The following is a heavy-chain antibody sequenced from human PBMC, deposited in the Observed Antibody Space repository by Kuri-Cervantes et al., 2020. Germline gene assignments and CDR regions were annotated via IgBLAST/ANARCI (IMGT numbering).Heavy chain of an antibody. J-gene: IGHJ2*01. Sequence: SGPTLVKPTQTRTLTCTFSGFSLRTSGVGVGWIRQPPGKALEWLALIYWDDDKRYSPSLKSRLTITKDTSKNQVVLTMTNMDPVDTATYYCAHRPGDPRTGYFDLWGRGTLVTVSS. V-gene: IGHV2-5*02. CDR2: IYWDDDK. D-gene: IGHD2-21*02. CDR3: AHRPGDPRTGYFDL. CDR1: GFSLRTSGVG.